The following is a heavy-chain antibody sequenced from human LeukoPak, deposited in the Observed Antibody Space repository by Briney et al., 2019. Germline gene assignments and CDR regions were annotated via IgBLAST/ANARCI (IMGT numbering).Heavy chain of an antibody. D-gene: IGHD6-6*01. V-gene: IGHV4-59*01. CDR2: IYHSGST. Sequence: SETLSLTCTVSGGSISTYYWNWIRQPPGKGLEWIGYIYHSGSTNYNPSLQSRVTISVDTSKNQFSLNLNSVTAADTAVYYCARGGAARLHFQNWGQGTLVTASS. CDR3: ARGGAARLHFQN. J-gene: IGHJ1*01. CDR1: GGSISTYY.